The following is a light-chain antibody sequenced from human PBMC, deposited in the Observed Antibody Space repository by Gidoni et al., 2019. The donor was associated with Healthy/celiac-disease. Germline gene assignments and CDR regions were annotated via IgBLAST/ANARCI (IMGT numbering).Light chain of an antibody. V-gene: IGKV1-33*01. Sequence: DIQMTQSPSSLSASVGDSVTITCQASQDISNYLNWYQQKPGKAPKLLIYDASNLGTGVPSRFSGSGSGTDFTFTISSLQPEDIATYYCQQYDNLALTFGGGTKVEIK. CDR1: QDISNY. CDR3: QQYDNLALT. CDR2: DAS. J-gene: IGKJ4*01.